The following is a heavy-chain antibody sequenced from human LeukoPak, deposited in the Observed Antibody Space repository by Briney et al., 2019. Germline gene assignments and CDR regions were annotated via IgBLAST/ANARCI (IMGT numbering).Heavy chain of an antibody. V-gene: IGHV3-13*01. CDR2: IGTAGDT. D-gene: IGHD6-13*01. CDR1: GFTFSSYD. Sequence: TGGSLRLSCAASGFTFSSYDMHWARQATGKGLEWVSAIGTAGDTYYPGSVKGRFTISRENAKNSLYLQMNGLRAGDTAVYYCARAAAGTLAFDIWGQGTMVTVSS. J-gene: IGHJ3*02. CDR3: ARAAAGTLAFDI.